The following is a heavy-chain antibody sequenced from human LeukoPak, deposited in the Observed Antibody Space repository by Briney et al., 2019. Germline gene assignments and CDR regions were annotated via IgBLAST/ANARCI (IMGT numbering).Heavy chain of an antibody. J-gene: IGHJ4*02. CDR2: INPDGGNT. CDR1: GYTFTNSY. D-gene: IGHD5-24*01. Sequence: ASVKVSCKASGYTFTNSYIHWVRQAPGQVLEWMGVINPDGGNTNYAQNFQGRVTLTRDTSTSTAYMELRSLRSDDTAVYYCARSGLVVEMATIGLGYWGQGTLVTVSS. V-gene: IGHV1-46*01. CDR3: ARSGLVVEMATIGLGY.